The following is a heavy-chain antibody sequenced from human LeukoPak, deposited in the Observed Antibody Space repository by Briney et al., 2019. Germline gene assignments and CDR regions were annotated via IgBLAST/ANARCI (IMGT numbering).Heavy chain of an antibody. D-gene: IGHD3-9*01. CDR2: IRHDGSSE. Sequence: GGSLRLSCAASGFTFSSYGIHWVRQTPGKGLEWVAFIRHDGSSEYYADSVKGRFTISRDNSKNTLYLQMNSLRAEDTAVYYCAKDMEVSGYFGYYYYYYMDVWGKGTTVTVSS. J-gene: IGHJ6*03. CDR1: GFTFSSYG. V-gene: IGHV3-30*02. CDR3: AKDMEVSGYFGYYYYYYMDV.